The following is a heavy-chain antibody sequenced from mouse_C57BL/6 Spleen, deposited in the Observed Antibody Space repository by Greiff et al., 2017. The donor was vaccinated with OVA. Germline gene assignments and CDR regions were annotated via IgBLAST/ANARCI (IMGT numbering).Heavy chain of an antibody. CDR1: GFTFSDYG. V-gene: IGHV5-17*01. CDR2: ISSGSSTI. Sequence: EVHLVESGGGLVKPGGSLKLSCAASGFTFSDYGMHWVRQAPEKGLEWVAYISSGSSTIYYADTVKGRFTISRDNAKNTLFLQMTSLRSEDTAMYYCARSPPYYAMDYWGQGTSVTVSS. J-gene: IGHJ4*01. CDR3: ARSPPYYAMDY.